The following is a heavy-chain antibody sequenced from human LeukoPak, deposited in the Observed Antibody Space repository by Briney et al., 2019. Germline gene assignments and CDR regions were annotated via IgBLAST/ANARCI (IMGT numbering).Heavy chain of an antibody. D-gene: IGHD2-2*01. V-gene: IGHV4-4*02. CDR2: MHHSGRT. J-gene: IGHJ5*02. CDR1: GPSISSTNW. CDR3: ARAQEGCSRASCYLEP. Sequence: PSETLSLTCAISGPSISSTNWWIWVRQPPGKGLEWIGEMHHSGRTNYNPSLKSRITISVDKSKNQVFLRLNSVAAADTALYYCARAQEGCSRASCYLEPWGQGTLVTVSS.